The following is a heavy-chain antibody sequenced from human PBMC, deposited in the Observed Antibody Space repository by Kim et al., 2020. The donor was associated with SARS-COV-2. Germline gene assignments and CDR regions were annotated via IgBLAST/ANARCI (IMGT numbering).Heavy chain of an antibody. CDR3: ARDTPDSSGYLGWAFDY. CDR2: INPSGGST. D-gene: IGHD3-22*01. V-gene: IGHV1-46*01. CDR1: GYTFTSYY. Sequence: ASVKVSCKASGYTFTSYYMHWVRQAPGQGLEWMGIINPSGGSTSYAQKFQGRVTMSRDTSTSTVYMELSSLRSEDTAVYYCARDTPDSSGYLGWAFDYWGQATLVTVSS. J-gene: IGHJ4*02.